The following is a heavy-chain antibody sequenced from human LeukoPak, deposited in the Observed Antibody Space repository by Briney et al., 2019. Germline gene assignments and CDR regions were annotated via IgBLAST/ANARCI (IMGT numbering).Heavy chain of an antibody. Sequence: SQTLSLICTVSGGPISSGSDDWYWIRQPAGTGLEWIGHIYTSGSMNYNPSLKSRVTISVDTSKNQFSLKLTSVTAADTAVYYCTKGRGIWGQGTLVTVSS. CDR2: IYTSGSM. CDR1: GGPISSGSDD. J-gene: IGHJ4*02. V-gene: IGHV4-61*09. CDR3: TKGRGI. D-gene: IGHD3-10*01.